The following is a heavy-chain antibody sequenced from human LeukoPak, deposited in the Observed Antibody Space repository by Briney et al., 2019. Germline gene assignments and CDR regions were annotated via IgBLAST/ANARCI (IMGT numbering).Heavy chain of an antibody. Sequence: SETLSLTCTVSGGSISSGSYYWSWIRQPAGKGLEWIGRIYTSGSTNYNPSLKSRVTISVDTSKNQFSLKLSSVTAADTAVYYCASTMVRGVKEDYWGQGTLVTVSS. J-gene: IGHJ4*02. CDR2: IYTSGST. D-gene: IGHD3-10*01. CDR1: GGSISSGSYY. V-gene: IGHV4-61*02. CDR3: ASTMVRGVKEDY.